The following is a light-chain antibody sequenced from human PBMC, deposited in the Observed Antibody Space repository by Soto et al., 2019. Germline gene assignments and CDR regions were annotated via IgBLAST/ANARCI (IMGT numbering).Light chain of an antibody. V-gene: IGLV1-40*01. CDR1: SSNIGAGYD. Sequence: QSVLTQPPSVSGAPGQRVTISCTGSSSNIGAGYDVHWYQQLPGTAPKLLIYRNSNRPSGVPDRFSGSKSGTSASLAITGLQAEDEAVYYCQSYDSSLSGSNVFGTGTNLTVL. CDR2: RNS. J-gene: IGLJ1*01. CDR3: QSYDSSLSGSNV.